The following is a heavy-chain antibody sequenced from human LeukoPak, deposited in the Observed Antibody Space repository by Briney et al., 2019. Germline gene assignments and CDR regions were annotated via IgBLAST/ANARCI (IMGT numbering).Heavy chain of an antibody. CDR1: GGTFSSYA. J-gene: IGHJ5*02. Sequence: SVKVSCKASGGTFSSYAISWVRQAPGQGLEWMGGIIPIFGTANYAQKFQGRVTITADESTSTAYMELSSLRSEDTAVYYCARDLFRRANPRLNNWFDPWGQGTLVTVSS. CDR2: IIPIFGTA. CDR3: ARDLFRRANPRLNNWFDP. V-gene: IGHV1-69*13. D-gene: IGHD2-21*01.